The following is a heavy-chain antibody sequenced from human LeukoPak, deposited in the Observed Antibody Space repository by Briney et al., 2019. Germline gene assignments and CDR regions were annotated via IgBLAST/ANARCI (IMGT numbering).Heavy chain of an antibody. CDR3: ARGEFADLMENWFDP. CDR2: INSDGSST. D-gene: IGHD2-21*01. Sequence: GWSLGLSCEASGCTLSSYWVHWVGQAPGKGLVWVSRINSDGSSTSYADSVKGRFTISRDNAKNTLYLQMNSLRAEDTAVYYCARGEFADLMENWFDPWGQGTLVTVSS. V-gene: IGHV3-74*01. J-gene: IGHJ5*02. CDR1: GCTLSSYW.